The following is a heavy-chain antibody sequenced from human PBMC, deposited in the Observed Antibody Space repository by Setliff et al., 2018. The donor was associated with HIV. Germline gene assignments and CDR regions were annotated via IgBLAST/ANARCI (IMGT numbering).Heavy chain of an antibody. CDR1: GGSFSGYY. J-gene: IGHJ5*02. CDR3: ARVSRLHPFDP. V-gene: IGHV4-34*01. Sequence: SETLSLTCAVYGGSFSGYYWSWIRQPPGKGLEWIGEINHSGSTNYNPSLKSRVTISVDTSKNQFSLSLTSVTAADTAVYYCARVSRLHPFDPWGQGTLVTVSS. D-gene: IGHD2-15*01. CDR2: INHSGST.